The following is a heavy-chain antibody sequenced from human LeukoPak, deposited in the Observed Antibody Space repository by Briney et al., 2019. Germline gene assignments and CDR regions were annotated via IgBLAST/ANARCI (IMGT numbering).Heavy chain of an antibody. CDR1: GYSISSGYY. CDR3: ARARYYDSSLEG. J-gene: IGHJ4*02. V-gene: IGHV4-38-2*02. Sequence: KASETLSLTCTVSGYSISSGYYWGWIRQPPGKGLEWIGSIYHSGSTYYNPSLKSRVTISVDTSKNQFSLKLSSVTAADTAVYYCARARYYDSSLEGWGQGTLVTVSS. D-gene: IGHD3-22*01. CDR2: IYHSGST.